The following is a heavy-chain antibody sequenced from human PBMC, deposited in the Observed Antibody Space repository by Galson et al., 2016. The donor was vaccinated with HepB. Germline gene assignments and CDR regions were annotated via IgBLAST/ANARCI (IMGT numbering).Heavy chain of an antibody. Sequence: SVKVSCKASGYTFSSYGINWVRQAPGQGLEWMGWISTYNGKTNYGQNFQGRITMTTDTSTSTAYVELRTLRSDDTAVYYCARDIWVRAAGLDYWGQGTLVTVSS. V-gene: IGHV1-18*01. CDR1: GYTFSSYG. D-gene: IGHD3-10*01. J-gene: IGHJ4*02. CDR3: ARDIWVRAAGLDY. CDR2: ISTYNGKT.